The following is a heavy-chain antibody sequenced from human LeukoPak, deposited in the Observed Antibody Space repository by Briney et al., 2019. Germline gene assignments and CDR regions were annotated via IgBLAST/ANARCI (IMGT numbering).Heavy chain of an antibody. CDR2: IYWDDDK. V-gene: IGHV2-5*02. D-gene: IGHD3-10*01. CDR3: AHRITGLWFGEYFDY. J-gene: IGHJ4*02. Sequence: GPTLVKPTQTLTLTCTFSGFSLSTSGVGVGWIRQPPGKALEWLALIYWDDDKRYSPSLKSRLTITKDTSKNQVVLTMTNMDPVDTATYYCAHRITGLWFGEYFDYWGQGTLVTVSS. CDR1: GFSLSTSGVG.